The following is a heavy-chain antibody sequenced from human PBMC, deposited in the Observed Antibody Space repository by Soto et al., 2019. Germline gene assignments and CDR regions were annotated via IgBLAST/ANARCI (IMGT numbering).Heavy chain of an antibody. Sequence: QVQLQESGPGLVKPSQTLSLTCTVSGGSISSGGYYWSWIRQHPGKGLEWIGYIYYSGSTYYNPSLKSRVXXXVXXSKNQFSLKLSSVTAADTAVYSCARGVTMVRGVIHTPYFDYWGQGTLVTVSS. D-gene: IGHD3-10*01. CDR1: GGSISSGGYY. V-gene: IGHV4-31*03. CDR2: IYYSGST. J-gene: IGHJ4*02. CDR3: ARGVTMVRGVIHTPYFDY.